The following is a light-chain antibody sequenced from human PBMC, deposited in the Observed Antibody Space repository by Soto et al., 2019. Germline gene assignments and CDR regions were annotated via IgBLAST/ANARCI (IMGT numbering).Light chain of an antibody. CDR2: GVT. J-gene: IGLJ1*01. Sequence: QSALTQPASVSGSPGQSITISCTGTSSDVGGYNYVSWYQQHPGKAPKLMIYGVTNRPSGVSSRFSGSRSGNTASLTISGLQAEDEAEYFCKSYTSSSTFVFGTGTKVTVL. CDR3: KSYTSSSTFV. CDR1: SSDVGGYNY. V-gene: IGLV2-14*01.